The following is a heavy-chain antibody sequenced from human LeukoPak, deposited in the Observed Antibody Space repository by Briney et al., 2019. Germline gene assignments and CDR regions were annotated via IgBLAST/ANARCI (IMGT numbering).Heavy chain of an antibody. CDR3: ASPEWLPDSIDI. J-gene: IGHJ3*02. CDR2: IKQDGSEK. V-gene: IGHV3-7*01. CDR1: GFTVTNSY. Sequence: GGSLRLSCAASGFTVTNSYLTWVRQAPGKGLEWVATIKQDGSEKYYMDSVRGRFTISRDNAKNSLYLQMNSLRAEDTAVYYCASPEWLPDSIDIWGQGTMVTVSS. D-gene: IGHD3-3*01.